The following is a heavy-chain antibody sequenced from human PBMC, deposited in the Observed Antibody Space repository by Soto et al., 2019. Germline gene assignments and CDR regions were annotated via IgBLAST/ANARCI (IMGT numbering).Heavy chain of an antibody. Sequence: GGSLRLSCGASGFTFSVYDMTWVRQAPGKGLEWVSAISGNGGSTYYADSVKGRFTISRDNSKSTLHLQMNSLRVEDTAVYYCAKDRTFGPPLVRFDSWGQGTLVTVSS. V-gene: IGHV3-23*01. CDR1: GFTFSVYD. D-gene: IGHD6-6*01. J-gene: IGHJ4*02. CDR2: ISGNGGST. CDR3: AKDRTFGPPLVRFDS.